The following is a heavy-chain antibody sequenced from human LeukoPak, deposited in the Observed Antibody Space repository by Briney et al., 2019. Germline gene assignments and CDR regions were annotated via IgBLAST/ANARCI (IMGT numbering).Heavy chain of an antibody. D-gene: IGHD6-19*01. Sequence: ASVKVSCKASGYTFTGHYMHWVRQAPGRGLEWMGRINPNSGGTNYPQRFQGRVTLTRDTPINTAYMELSRLISDDTAVYYCARPTADSSGWYRDAFDIWGQGTMVTVSS. V-gene: IGHV1-2*06. CDR1: GYTFTGHY. CDR3: ARPTADSSGWYRDAFDI. J-gene: IGHJ3*02. CDR2: INPNSGGT.